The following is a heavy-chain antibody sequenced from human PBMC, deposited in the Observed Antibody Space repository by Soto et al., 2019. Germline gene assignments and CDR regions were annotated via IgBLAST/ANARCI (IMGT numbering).Heavy chain of an antibody. CDR3: ASGGLIVVLTAPYGH. V-gene: IGHV1-46*03. CDR2: INPSGGYT. D-gene: IGHD2-21*02. J-gene: IGHJ4*02. CDR1: GYTFTSYY. Sequence: QVQLVQSGAEVKKPGASVKVSCKASGYTFTSYYMNWVRQAPGQGLEWLGIINPSGGYTTYAQRCRGVAIMTTHPSTSTVHLDPGGLACGDTAVYYCASGGLIVVLTAPYGHWAQGTLVSVAS.